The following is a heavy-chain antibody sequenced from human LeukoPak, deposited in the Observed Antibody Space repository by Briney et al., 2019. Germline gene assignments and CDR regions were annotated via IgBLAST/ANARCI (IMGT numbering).Heavy chain of an antibody. CDR3: ARDASQYSSSSQPFEN. V-gene: IGHV3-48*03. D-gene: IGHD6-6*01. Sequence: LSGGSLRLSCAASGFTFSSYQMNWVRQAPGKGLEWVSYISSSGSTIYYADSVKGRFTISRDNAKNSLYLQMNSLRAGDTAVYYCARDASQYSSSSQPFENWGQGTLVTVSS. CDR1: GFTFSSYQ. J-gene: IGHJ4*02. CDR2: ISSSGSTI.